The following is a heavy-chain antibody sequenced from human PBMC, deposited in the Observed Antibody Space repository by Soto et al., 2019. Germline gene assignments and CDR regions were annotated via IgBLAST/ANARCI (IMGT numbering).Heavy chain of an antibody. CDR1: GFTFSSYW. Sequence: GGSLRLSCAASGFTFSSYWMSWVRQAPGKGLEWVANIKQDGSEKYYVDSVKGRFTISRDNAKNSLYLQMNSLRAEDTAVYYCARDRRTTYYYYGMDVWGQGTTVTVSS. J-gene: IGHJ6*02. D-gene: IGHD4-17*01. CDR2: IKQDGSEK. V-gene: IGHV3-7*01. CDR3: ARDRRTTYYYYGMDV.